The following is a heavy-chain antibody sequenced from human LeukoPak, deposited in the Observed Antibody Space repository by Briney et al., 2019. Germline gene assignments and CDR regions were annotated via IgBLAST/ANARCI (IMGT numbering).Heavy chain of an antibody. Sequence: GGSLRLSCAASKFSVSSNFMSWVRQAPGKGLEWVSVIYNGGSTNYADSVKGRFIISRDNSKNTLYLQMHSLRAEDTAVYYCGRVGRGYSASFNWFDPWGQGTLVTVSS. J-gene: IGHJ5*02. CDR3: GRVGRGYSASFNWFDP. V-gene: IGHV3-66*01. D-gene: IGHD5-12*01. CDR1: KFSVSSNF. CDR2: IYNGGST.